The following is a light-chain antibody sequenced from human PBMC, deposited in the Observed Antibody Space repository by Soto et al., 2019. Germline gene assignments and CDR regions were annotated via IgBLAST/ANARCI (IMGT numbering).Light chain of an antibody. CDR2: GAS. CDR1: QSVSSSY. J-gene: IGKJ4*01. Sequence: EIVLTQSPGTLSLSPGERATLSCRASQSVSSSYLAWYQQKPGQAPRLLIYGASSRATGIPDRFSGRGSGTDFTLTSSRLEPEDFAVYYCHQYDSSPLTFGGGTKVEIK. V-gene: IGKV3-20*01. CDR3: HQYDSSPLT.